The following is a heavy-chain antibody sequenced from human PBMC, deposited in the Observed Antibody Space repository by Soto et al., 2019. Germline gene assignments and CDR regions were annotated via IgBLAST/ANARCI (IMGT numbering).Heavy chain of an antibody. CDR1: GFTFSSYS. V-gene: IGHV3-21*01. Sequence: GGSLRLSWAVSGFTFSSYSRKWVRWGSGNGLEWDSSISSSSSFIYYADAVLGRFSVSRDIAKNAVYLQMNSLRDEDTAVYYCARAPYYYDSSSYSKGNHDAFDIWGQGTMVTVSS. CDR3: ARAPYYYDSSSYSKGNHDAFDI. D-gene: IGHD3-22*01. CDR2: ISSSSSFI. J-gene: IGHJ3*02.